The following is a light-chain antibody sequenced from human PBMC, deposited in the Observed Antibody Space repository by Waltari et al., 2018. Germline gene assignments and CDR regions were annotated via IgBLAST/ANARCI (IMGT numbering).Light chain of an antibody. CDR3: QTWATGIRV. J-gene: IGLJ2*01. CDR2: LNSDGSH. V-gene: IGLV4-69*01. Sequence: QLVLTQSPSASASLGASLKLTCTLSSGHSSHAIPWPQQQPEKGPRYLMRLNSDGSHTKGDGIPDRFSGSSSGAERYLTISSLQSEDEADYYCQTWATGIRVFGGGTKLTVL. CDR1: SGHSSHA.